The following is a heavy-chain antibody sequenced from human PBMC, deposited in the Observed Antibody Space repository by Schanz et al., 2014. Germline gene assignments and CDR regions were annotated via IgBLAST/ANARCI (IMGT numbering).Heavy chain of an antibody. CDR1: GFTVSTNY. Sequence: EVQLVESGGGWIQPGGSLRLSCAASGFTVSTNYMNWVRQAPGKGLEWVSIIYSGGSAYYADSVKGRFTISRDNSKNILYLQMNSLRAEDTAVYYCVRRFHYYRYAMDVWGQGTTVTVSS. CDR2: IYSGGSA. CDR3: VRRFHYYRYAMDV. J-gene: IGHJ6*02. V-gene: IGHV3-53*01.